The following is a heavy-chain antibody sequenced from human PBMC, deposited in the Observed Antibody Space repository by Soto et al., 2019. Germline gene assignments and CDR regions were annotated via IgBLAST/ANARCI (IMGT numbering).Heavy chain of an antibody. D-gene: IGHD3-10*01. Sequence: VGSLRLSCAASGFTFNNYAMTWVRQAPGKGLEWVSTVLQSGSGTYYADSVRGRFIISRDNSKNTLYLQMNSLRAEDTAVYHCARDYYHVSGSYYDIPLDYWGQGTLVTVSS. J-gene: IGHJ4*02. CDR3: ARDYYHVSGSYYDIPLDY. CDR2: VLQSGSGT. V-gene: IGHV3-23*01. CDR1: GFTFNNYA.